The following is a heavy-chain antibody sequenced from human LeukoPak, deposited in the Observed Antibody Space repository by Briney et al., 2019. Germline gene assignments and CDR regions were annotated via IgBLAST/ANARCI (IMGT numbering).Heavy chain of an antibody. CDR2: ISSSGDYT. CDR3: VKRGRTSDYAYDY. J-gene: IGHJ4*02. V-gene: IGHV3-64D*06. D-gene: IGHD4-17*01. Sequence: PGGSLRLSCSASGSTFSDYAMHWVRQAPGRGLQFVSAISSSGDYTSYSDSVKGRFTISRDNSKNTLHLQMSSLRPEDTAVYFCVKRGRTSDYAYDYWGQGSLVTVSS. CDR1: GSTFSDYA.